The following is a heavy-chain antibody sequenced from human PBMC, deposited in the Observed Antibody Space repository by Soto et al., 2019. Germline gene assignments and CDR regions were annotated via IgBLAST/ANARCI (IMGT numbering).Heavy chain of an antibody. D-gene: IGHD3-22*01. CDR1: GGSISSSNW. CDR3: ARVPVGAMIVGGDY. V-gene: IGHV4-4*02. J-gene: IGHJ4*02. Sequence: QVQLQESGPGPVKPSGTLSLTSAVSGGSISSSNWWSWVRQPPGKGLEWIGEIYHSGSTNYNPSQKSRVNISVHKSENQFSLKRSSVTAADTAVYYCARVPVGAMIVGGDYWGQGTLVTVSS. CDR2: IYHSGST.